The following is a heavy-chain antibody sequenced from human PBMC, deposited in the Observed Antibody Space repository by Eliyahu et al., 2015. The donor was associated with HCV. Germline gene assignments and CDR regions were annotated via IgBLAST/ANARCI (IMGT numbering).Heavy chain of an antibody. D-gene: IGHD1-14*01. CDR2: LLHWGP. CDR1: GGSISSGGYY. V-gene: IGHV4-31*03. CDR3: ARDNQRIGAFDI. Sequence: QVQLQESGPGLVKPSQTLSLTCTVSGGSISSGGYYWSWIRQHPGKGPGVVWVILLHWGPHHNPSLKSRVTISVDTSKNQFSLKLSSVTAADTAVYYCARDNQRIGAFDIWGQGTMVTVSS. J-gene: IGHJ3*02.